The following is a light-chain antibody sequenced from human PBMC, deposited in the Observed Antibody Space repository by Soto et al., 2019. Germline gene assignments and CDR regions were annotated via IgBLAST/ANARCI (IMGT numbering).Light chain of an antibody. Sequence: EIVLPQSPGTVSLSPGERCTLSGRASQSVTSNYLAWYQQKPGQANRLLISGASSRAAGISDKFSGSGSGTDFTLTISRLEPEEFAVYFCHKYGTFPITVGKGKRLDIK. CDR2: GAS. CDR1: QSVTSNY. V-gene: IGKV3-20*01. CDR3: HKYGTFPIT. J-gene: IGKJ5*01.